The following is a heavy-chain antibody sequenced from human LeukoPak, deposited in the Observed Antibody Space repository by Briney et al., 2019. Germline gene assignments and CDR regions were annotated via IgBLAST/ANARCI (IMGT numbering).Heavy chain of an antibody. V-gene: IGHV1-18*01. D-gene: IGHD6-6*01. Sequence: GASVKVSCKASGYTFTSYGISWVRQAPGQGLEWMGWISAYNGNTNYAQKLQGRVTMTTDTSTSTAYVELRSLRSDDTAVYYCARVEYSSSSRLDYWGQGTLVTVSS. CDR3: ARVEYSSSSRLDY. CDR2: ISAYNGNT. J-gene: IGHJ4*02. CDR1: GYTFTSYG.